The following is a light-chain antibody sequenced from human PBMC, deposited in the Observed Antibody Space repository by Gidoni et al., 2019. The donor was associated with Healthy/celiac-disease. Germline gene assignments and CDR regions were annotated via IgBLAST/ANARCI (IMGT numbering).Light chain of an antibody. CDR1: QSLLHSNGYNY. Sequence: IVMTQSPLSLPVTPGAPASISCRSSQSLLHSNGYNYLDWYLQKPGQSPQLLIYLGSNRASGVPDRFSGSGSGTDFTLKISRVEAEDVGVYYCMQALQTPAFGQGTKVEIK. V-gene: IGKV2-28*01. J-gene: IGKJ1*01. CDR2: LGS. CDR3: MQALQTPA.